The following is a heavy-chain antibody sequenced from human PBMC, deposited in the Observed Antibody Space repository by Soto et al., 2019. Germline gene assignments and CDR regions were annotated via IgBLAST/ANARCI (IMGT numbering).Heavy chain of an antibody. CDR1: GFTFRSYS. CDR2: VSRSSSYI. V-gene: IGHV3-21*01. J-gene: IGHJ4*02. D-gene: IGHD3-10*01. CDR3: ARCMGFDGSGYAFFDS. Sequence: GGSLRLSCAASGFTFRSYSMNWVRQAPGKGLEWVSSVSRSSSYIYYADSVKGRFTVSRDDAEKSLYLQMNSLRAEDTAIYYCARCMGFDGSGYAFFDSWGQGTQVTVSS.